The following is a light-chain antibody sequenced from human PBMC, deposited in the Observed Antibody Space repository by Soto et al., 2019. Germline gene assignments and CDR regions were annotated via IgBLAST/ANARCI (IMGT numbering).Light chain of an antibody. CDR1: QSVSSY. CDR3: QQRSNWPPT. Sequence: EIVLTQSPGTLSLSPGERATLSCRASQSVSSYLAWYQQKPGQAPRLLIYDASNRATGIPARFSGGGSGTDFTLTISSLEPEDFAVYYCQQRSNWPPTFGQGTRLEIK. V-gene: IGKV3-11*01. J-gene: IGKJ5*01. CDR2: DAS.